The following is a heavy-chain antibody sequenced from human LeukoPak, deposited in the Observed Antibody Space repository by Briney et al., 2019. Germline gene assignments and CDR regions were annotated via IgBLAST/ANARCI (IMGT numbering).Heavy chain of an antibody. CDR1: ELTFSNYG. V-gene: IGHV3-23*01. Sequence: GGSLRLSCAVSELTFSNYGMAWVRQAPGKGLEWVSAISGNGASTYYVDSVKGRFTISRDNSKNTLYLKMNSLRAEDTAVYYCVKSYKAPGGTAFDYWGQGALVTVSS. CDR3: VKSYKAPGGTAFDY. J-gene: IGHJ4*02. CDR2: ISGNGAST. D-gene: IGHD6-13*01.